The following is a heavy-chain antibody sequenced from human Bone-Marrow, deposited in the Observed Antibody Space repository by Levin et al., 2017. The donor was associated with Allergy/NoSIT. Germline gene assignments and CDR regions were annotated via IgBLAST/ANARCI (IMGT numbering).Heavy chain of an antibody. J-gene: IGHJ5*02. CDR3: ARDVARTAYCGGDCSSGRRSPPGWFDP. D-gene: IGHD2-21*02. Sequence: GGSLRLSCAASGFTFSSYSMNWVRQAPGKGLEWVSSISSSSSYIYYADSVKGRFTISRDNAKNSLYLQMNSLRAEDTAVYYCARDVARTAYCGGDCSSGRRSPPGWFDPWGQGTLVTVSS. CDR2: ISSSSSYI. V-gene: IGHV3-21*01. CDR1: GFTFSSYS.